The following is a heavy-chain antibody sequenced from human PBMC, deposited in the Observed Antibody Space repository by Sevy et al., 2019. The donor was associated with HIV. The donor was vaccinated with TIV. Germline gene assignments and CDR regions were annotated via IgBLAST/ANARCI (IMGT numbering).Heavy chain of an antibody. CDR1: RFTFGDYA. CDR2: IRSKDYGGAT. J-gene: IGHJ4*02. CDR3: TRGYYYDSSGYSDY. V-gene: IGHV3-49*03. Sequence: GGSLRLSCTGSRFTFGDYAMSWFRQAPGMGLEWVGFIRSKDYGGATEYAASVKGRFTISRADSKSIADLPVNSVKTEDTAVYYCTRGYYYDSSGYSDYWGQGTLVTVSS. D-gene: IGHD3-22*01.